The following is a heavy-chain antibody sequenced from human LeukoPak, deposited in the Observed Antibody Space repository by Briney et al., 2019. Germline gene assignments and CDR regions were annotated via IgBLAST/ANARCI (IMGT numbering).Heavy chain of an antibody. CDR1: GGSFSGYY. V-gene: IGHV4-34*01. J-gene: IGHJ4*02. Sequence: SETLSLTCAVYGGSFSGYYWSWIRQPPGKGLEWIGEINHSGSTNYNPSLKSRVTISVDTSKNQFSLKLSSVTAADTAVYYCARHKVRGVIRSGYFDYWGQGTLVTVSS. CDR3: ARHKVRGVIRSGYFDY. CDR2: INHSGST. D-gene: IGHD3-10*01.